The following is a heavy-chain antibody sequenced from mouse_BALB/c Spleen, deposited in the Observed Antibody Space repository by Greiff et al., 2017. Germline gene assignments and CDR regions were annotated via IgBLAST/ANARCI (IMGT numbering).Heavy chain of an antibody. CDR2: ISYSGST. D-gene: IGHD2-1*01. V-gene: IGHV3-2*02. Sequence: EVQLVESGPGLVKPSQSLSLTCTVTGYSITSDYAWNWIRQFPGNKLEWMGYISYSGSTSYNPSLKSRISITRDTSKNQFFLQLNSVTTEDTATYYCARKGGNWAMDYWGQGTSVTVSS. CDR3: ARKGGNWAMDY. J-gene: IGHJ4*01. CDR1: GYSITSDYA.